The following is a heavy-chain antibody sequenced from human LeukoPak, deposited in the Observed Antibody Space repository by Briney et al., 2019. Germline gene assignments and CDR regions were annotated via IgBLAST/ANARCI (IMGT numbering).Heavy chain of an antibody. J-gene: IGHJ6*02. CDR2: ISSSGSTI. Sequence: GGSLRLSCAASGFTFSDYYMSWIRQAPGKGLEWVSYISSSGSTIYYADSVKGRFTISRDNAKNSLYLQMNSLRAEDTAAYYCXXXXXXXXXDYYGMDVWGQGTTVTVSS. CDR1: GFTFSDYY. CDR3: XXXXXXXXXDYYGMDV. V-gene: IGHV3-11*01.